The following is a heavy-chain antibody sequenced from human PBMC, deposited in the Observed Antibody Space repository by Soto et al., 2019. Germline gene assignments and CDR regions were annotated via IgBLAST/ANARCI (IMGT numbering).Heavy chain of an antibody. CDR2: IYNSGST. J-gene: IGHJ4*02. Sequence: SETLSLTCTVSGGSISSSIYYWGWIRQPPGKGLEWIGSIYNSGSTYYNPSLKSRVTISVGTTKNQFSLNLRSVTAADTAVYYCARHPSRSGYPIDYWGKGTMVTVSS. V-gene: IGHV4-39*01. D-gene: IGHD3-3*01. CDR1: GGSISSSIYY. CDR3: ARHPSRSGYPIDY.